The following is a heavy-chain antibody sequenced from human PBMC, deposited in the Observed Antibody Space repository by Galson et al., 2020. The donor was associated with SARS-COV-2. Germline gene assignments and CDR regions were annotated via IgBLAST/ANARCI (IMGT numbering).Heavy chain of an antibody. Sequence: GGSLRLSCAASGFTFSSYSMNWVRQAPGKGLEWVSYISSSSSTIYYADSVKGRFTISRDNAKNSLYLQMNSLRDEDTAVYYCARDGEGEYYDSSGSDWGQGTLVTVSS. V-gene: IGHV3-48*02. CDR2: ISSSSSTI. J-gene: IGHJ4*02. CDR3: ARDGEGEYYDSSGSD. CDR1: GFTFSSYS. D-gene: IGHD3-22*01.